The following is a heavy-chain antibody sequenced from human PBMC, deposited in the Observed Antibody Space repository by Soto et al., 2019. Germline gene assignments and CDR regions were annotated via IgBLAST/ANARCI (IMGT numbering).Heavy chain of an antibody. CDR1: VGSISSGGYS. CDR3: ARASGYYHYYYGMDV. D-gene: IGHD3-22*01. CDR2: IYHSGST. V-gene: IGHV4-30-2*01. Sequence: QLQLQESGSGLVKPSQTLSLTCAVSVGSISSGGYSWSWIRQPPGKGLEWIGYIYHSGSTYYNPSLKSRVTISVDRSKNQFSLKLSSVTAADTAVYYCARASGYYHYYYGMDVWGQGTTVTVSS. J-gene: IGHJ6*02.